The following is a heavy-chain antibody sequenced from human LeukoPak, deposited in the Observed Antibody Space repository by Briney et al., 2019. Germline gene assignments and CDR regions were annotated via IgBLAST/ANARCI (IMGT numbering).Heavy chain of an antibody. D-gene: IGHD5-24*01. Sequence: SEALSLTCAVSGGSIGSYYWSWLRQPPGKGLEWIGYIYYSGSTNYNPSLKSRVTISVDTSKNQFSLKLSSVTAADTAVYYCARARDGYKNRYYFDYWGQGTLVTVSS. CDR3: ARARDGYKNRYYFDY. CDR1: GGSIGSYY. V-gene: IGHV4-59*01. J-gene: IGHJ4*02. CDR2: IYYSGST.